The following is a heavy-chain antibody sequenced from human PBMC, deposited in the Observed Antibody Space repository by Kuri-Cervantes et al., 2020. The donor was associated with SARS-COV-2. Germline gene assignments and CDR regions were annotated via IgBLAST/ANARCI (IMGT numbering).Heavy chain of an antibody. J-gene: IGHJ3*02. CDR3: ASFGSGWYDDAFDI. Sequence: GESLKISCAASGFTFSDYYMSWIRQAPGKGLEWVSYISSSSSYTNYADSVKGRFTISRDNAKNSPYLQMNSLRAEDTAVYYCASFGSGWYDDAFDIWGQGTMVTVSS. V-gene: IGHV3-11*03. CDR1: GFTFSDYY. D-gene: IGHD6-19*01. CDR2: ISSSSSYT.